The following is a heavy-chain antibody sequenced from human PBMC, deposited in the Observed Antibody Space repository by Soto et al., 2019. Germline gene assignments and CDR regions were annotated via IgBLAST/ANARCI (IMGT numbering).Heavy chain of an antibody. J-gene: IGHJ6*02. Sequence: QVQLLQSGAEVKKPGASVKVSCKASGYTFTSYGISWVRQAPGQGLEWMGWISAYNGNTNYTQKLQGRVTMTTDTSTSTAYMELRSLRSDDTAVYCSARDLHSYGYLDVWGQGTTVTVSS. CDR2: ISAYNGNT. CDR1: GYTFTSYG. CDR3: ARDLHSYGYLDV. D-gene: IGHD5-18*01. V-gene: IGHV1-18*01.